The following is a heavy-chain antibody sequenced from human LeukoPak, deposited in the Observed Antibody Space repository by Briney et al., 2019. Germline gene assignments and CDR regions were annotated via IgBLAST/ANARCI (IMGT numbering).Heavy chain of an antibody. CDR1: GYPFRTYT. D-gene: IGHD3-16*01. Sequence: GGSLRLSCATSGYPFRTYTMSWVRQATGKGLEWVSPYSGSGDNTYYADSVKVPFTISKDNSKNTLYMQMDSLRAEDTAVYYCAKAAFRRTSYFDYWGRGTLVTAST. CDR3: AKAAFRRTSYFDY. J-gene: IGHJ4*02. CDR2: YSGSGDNT. V-gene: IGHV3-23*01.